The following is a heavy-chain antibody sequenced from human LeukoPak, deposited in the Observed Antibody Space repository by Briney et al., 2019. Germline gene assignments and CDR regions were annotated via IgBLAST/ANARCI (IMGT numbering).Heavy chain of an antibody. D-gene: IGHD3-3*01. CDR2: IYSGGST. Sequence: GESLRLSCAASGFTVSSNYMSWVRQAPGKGLECGSVIYSGGSTYYADSVKGRFTISRDKSKNTLYLQMNSLRAEGTAVYYCAREDYDFWSGYYCDYWGQGTLVTVPS. CDR3: AREDYDFWSGYYCDY. J-gene: IGHJ4*02. CDR1: GFTVSSNY. V-gene: IGHV3-53*01.